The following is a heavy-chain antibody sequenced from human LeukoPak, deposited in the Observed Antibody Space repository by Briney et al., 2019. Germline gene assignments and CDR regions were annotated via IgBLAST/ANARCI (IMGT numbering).Heavy chain of an antibody. V-gene: IGHV3-11*04. CDR1: GFTFSDYY. CDR2: ISSSGSTI. CDR3: ARDRSDGSGRYYYYYMDV. Sequence: PGGSLRLSCAASGFTFSDYYMSWIRQAPGKGLEWVSKISSSGSTIFYADSVKGRFTISRDNAKSSLYLQMNSLRAEDTAVYYCARDRSDGSGRYYYYYMDVWGKGTTVTVSS. J-gene: IGHJ6*03. D-gene: IGHD3-10*01.